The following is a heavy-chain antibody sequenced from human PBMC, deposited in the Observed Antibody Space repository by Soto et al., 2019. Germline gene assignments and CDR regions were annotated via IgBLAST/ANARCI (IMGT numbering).Heavy chain of an antibody. CDR2: ISYDGSNK. Sequence: PVGSLRLSCAASGFTFSSYAMHWVRQAPGKGLEWVAVISYDGSNKYYADSVKGRFTISRDNSKNTLYLQMNSLRAEDTAVYYCARGWGSWFDPWGQGTLVTVSS. CDR3: ARGWGSWFDP. V-gene: IGHV3-30-3*01. J-gene: IGHJ5*02. D-gene: IGHD3-16*01. CDR1: GFTFSSYA.